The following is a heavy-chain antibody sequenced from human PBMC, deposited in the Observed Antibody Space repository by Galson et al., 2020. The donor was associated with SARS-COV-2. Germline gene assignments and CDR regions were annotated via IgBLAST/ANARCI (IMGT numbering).Heavy chain of an antibody. J-gene: IGHJ5*02. Sequence: HGESLKISCKGSGYSFTSYWIGWVRQMPGKGLEWMGIIYPGDSDTRYSPSFQGQVTISADKSISTAYLQWSSLKASDTAMYYCARAPMITFGGVIVDDFPGWFDPWGQGTLVTVS. CDR2: IYPGDSDT. CDR1: GYSFTSYW. CDR3: ARAPMITFGGVIVDDFPGWFDP. D-gene: IGHD3-16*02. V-gene: IGHV5-51*01.